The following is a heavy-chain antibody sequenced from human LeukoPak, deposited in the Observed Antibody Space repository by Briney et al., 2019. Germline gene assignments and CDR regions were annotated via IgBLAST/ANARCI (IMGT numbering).Heavy chain of an antibody. J-gene: IGHJ6*02. V-gene: IGHV3-48*01. D-gene: IGHD3-9*01. Sequence: GGSLRLSCAASGFTFSSYSMNWVRQAPGKGLEWVSYISSSSSTIYYADSVKGRFTISRDNAKNSLYLQMNSLRAEDTAVYYCARGEYYDILTGLYCYYYGMDVWGQGTTVTVSS. CDR3: ARGEYYDILTGLYCYYYGMDV. CDR1: GFTFSSYS. CDR2: ISSSSSTI.